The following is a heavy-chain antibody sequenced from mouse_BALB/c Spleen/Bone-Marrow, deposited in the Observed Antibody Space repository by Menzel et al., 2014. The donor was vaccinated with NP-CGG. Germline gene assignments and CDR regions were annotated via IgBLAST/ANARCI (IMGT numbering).Heavy chain of an antibody. D-gene: IGHD1-1*01. J-gene: IGHJ3*01. CDR2: IDPANGNT. CDR1: GFNIXDTY. Sequence: VQLQQPGAELVKPGASVKLSCTASGFNIXDTYMHWVKQRPEQGLEWIGRIDPANGNTKYDPKFQGKATITADTSSNTAHLQLSSLTSEDTAVYYCANYYYGSSLFAYWGQGTLVTVSA. V-gene: IGHV14-3*02. CDR3: ANYYYGSSLFAY.